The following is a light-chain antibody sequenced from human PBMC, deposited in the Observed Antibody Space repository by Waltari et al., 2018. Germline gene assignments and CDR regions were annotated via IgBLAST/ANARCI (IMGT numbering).Light chain of an antibody. J-gene: IGLJ3*02. Sequence: QSVLTQPPSVSGAPGQRVTLACTGSGPNIGAGYDGHWYQQVPRAAPKLLIYGSSSRPLGVPDRFFGSTSGTSASLAIIGLQAEDEADYYCQSYDITLRVVFGGGTKLTVL. CDR2: GSS. CDR3: QSYDITLRVV. CDR1: GPNIGAGYD. V-gene: IGLV1-40*01.